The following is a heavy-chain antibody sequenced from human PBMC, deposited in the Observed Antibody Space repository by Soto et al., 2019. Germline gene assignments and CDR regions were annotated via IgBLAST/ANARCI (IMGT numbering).Heavy chain of an antibody. CDR3: ASSTYYYDSSGYYYFDY. CDR1: GGTFSSCA. Sequence: GASVKVSCKASGGTFSSCAISWVRQAPGQGLEWMGGIIPIFGTANYAQKFQGRVTITADESTSTAYMELSSLRSEDTAVYYCASSTYYYDSSGYYYFDYWGQGTLVTVSS. V-gene: IGHV1-69*13. CDR2: IIPIFGTA. J-gene: IGHJ4*02. D-gene: IGHD3-22*01.